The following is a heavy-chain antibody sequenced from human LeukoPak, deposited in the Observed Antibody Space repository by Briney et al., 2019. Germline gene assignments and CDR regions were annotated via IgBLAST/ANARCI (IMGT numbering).Heavy chain of an antibody. Sequence: SETLSLTCTVSGGSISSSSNYWGWIRQPPGKGLEWIGSIYYSGSTYYNPSLKSRVTISVDTSKNQFSLKLSSVTAADTAVYYCARQIVVVPAAHFDYWGQGTLVTVSS. CDR1: GGSISSSSNY. CDR2: IYYSGST. J-gene: IGHJ4*02. D-gene: IGHD2-2*01. CDR3: ARQIVVVPAAHFDY. V-gene: IGHV4-39*01.